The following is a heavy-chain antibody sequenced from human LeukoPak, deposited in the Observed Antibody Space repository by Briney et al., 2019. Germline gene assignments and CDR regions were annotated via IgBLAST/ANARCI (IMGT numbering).Heavy chain of an antibody. CDR2: IYTLGTT. J-gene: IGHJ3*02. CDR3: ARRRVGPTRAFDI. Sequence: SETLSLTCTVSGGSISDYYWSWIRQPPGKGLEWIGYIYTLGTTNYNPSLKSRVSISLDTSKNQFSLKLTSVTAADTALYCCARRRVGPTRAFDIWGQGTMVTVSS. V-gene: IGHV4-4*09. D-gene: IGHD1-26*01. CDR1: GGSISDYY.